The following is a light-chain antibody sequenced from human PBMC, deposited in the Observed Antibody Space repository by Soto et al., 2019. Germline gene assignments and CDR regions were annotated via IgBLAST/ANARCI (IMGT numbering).Light chain of an antibody. CDR1: SSDVGDYNF. J-gene: IGLJ2*01. CDR2: DVS. V-gene: IGLV2-14*01. Sequence: QSVLTQPASVSGSPGQSITISCTGTSSDVGDYNFVSWYQQHPGKAPKLIIYDVSNRPSGVSDRFSGSKSGNTASLTISGLQTEDEADYYCSSCTSGSTVLFGGGTKLTVL. CDR3: SSCTSGSTVL.